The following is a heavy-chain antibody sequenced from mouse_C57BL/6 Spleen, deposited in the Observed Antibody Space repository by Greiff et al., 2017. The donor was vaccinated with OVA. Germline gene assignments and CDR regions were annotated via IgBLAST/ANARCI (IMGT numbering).Heavy chain of an antibody. CDR3: ARGIYDGYYVGAMDY. CDR2: ISYSGST. J-gene: IGHJ4*01. V-gene: IGHV3-1*01. D-gene: IGHD2-3*01. Sequence: EVKLVESGPGMVKPSQSLSLTCTVTGYSITSGYDWHWIRHFPGNKLEWMGYISYSGSTNYNPSLKSRISITHDTSKNPFFLKLNSVTTEDTATYYCARGIYDGYYVGAMDYWGQGTSVTVSS. CDR1: GYSITSGYD.